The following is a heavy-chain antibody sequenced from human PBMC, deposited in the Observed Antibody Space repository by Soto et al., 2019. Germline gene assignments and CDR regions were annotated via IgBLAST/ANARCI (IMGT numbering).Heavy chain of an antibody. CDR2: INHSGST. V-gene: IGHV4-34*01. J-gene: IGHJ6*03. CDR1: GGSFSGYY. CDR3: ARADYGDYPEVRGYYYYMDV. Sequence: SETLSLTCAVYGGSFSGYYWSWIRQPPGKGLEWIGEINHSGSTNYNPSLKSRVTISVDTSKNQFSLKLSSVTAADTAVYYCARADYGDYPEVRGYYYYMDVWGKGTTVTVSS. D-gene: IGHD4-17*01.